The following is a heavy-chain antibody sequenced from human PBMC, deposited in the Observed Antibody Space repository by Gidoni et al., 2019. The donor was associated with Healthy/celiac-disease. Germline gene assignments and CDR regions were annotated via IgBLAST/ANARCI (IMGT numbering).Heavy chain of an antibody. D-gene: IGHD2-2*01. CDR1: GYTFTSYA. Sequence: QVQLVQSGAEVKKPGASVKVSCKASGYTFTSYAMHWGRQAPGQRLEWMGWINAGNGNTKYSQKFQGRVTITRDTSASTAYMELSSLRSEDTAVYYCARCSTSCYSPFDYWGQGTLVTVSS. CDR2: INAGNGNT. J-gene: IGHJ4*02. CDR3: ARCSTSCYSPFDY. V-gene: IGHV1-3*01.